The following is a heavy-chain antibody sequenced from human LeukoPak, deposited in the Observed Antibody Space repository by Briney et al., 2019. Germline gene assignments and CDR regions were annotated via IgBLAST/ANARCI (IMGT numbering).Heavy chain of an antibody. CDR1: GFTFSSYG. CDR2: IRSDGSNK. J-gene: IGHJ4*02. V-gene: IGHV3-30*02. CDR3: ARGSGYSSPVDY. D-gene: IGHD6-13*01. Sequence: GGSLRLSCAASGFTFSSYGMHWVRQAPGKGLEWVAFIRSDGSNKYYADSVKGRFTISRDNSKNTLYLQMNSLRAEDTAVYYCARGSGYSSPVDYWGQGTLVTVSS.